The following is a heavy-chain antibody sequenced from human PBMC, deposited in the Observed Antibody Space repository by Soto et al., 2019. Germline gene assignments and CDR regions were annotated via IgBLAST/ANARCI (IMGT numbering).Heavy chain of an antibody. J-gene: IGHJ4*02. D-gene: IGHD1-26*01. CDR3: ASSGSHNNDY. V-gene: IGHV4-38-2*01. Sequence: SETRSLTCAVSGYSISSGYYWGWIRQPPGKGLEWIGSIYHSGSTYYNPSLKSRVTISVDTSKNQFSLKLSSVTAADTAVYYCASSGSHNNDYWGQGTLVTVSS. CDR2: IYHSGST. CDR1: GYSISSGYY.